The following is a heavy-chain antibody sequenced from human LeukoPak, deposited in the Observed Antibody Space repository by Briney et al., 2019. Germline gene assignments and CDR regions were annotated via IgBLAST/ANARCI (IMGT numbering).Heavy chain of an antibody. CDR1: GYPIGLDYY. CDR3: ARASSSYESGNGYPSLGWLDP. D-gene: IGHD5-24*01. J-gene: IGHJ5*02. V-gene: IGHV4-38-2*02. CDR2: FHRGRI. Sequence: TSETLSLTCKVSGYPIGLDYYWVWIRQAPGRGLQWIGGFHRGRIQYNSALKSRVTISIDSSKNQFSLRMWPVTAADTAFYFCARASSSYESGNGYPSLGWLDPWGQGALVTVSS.